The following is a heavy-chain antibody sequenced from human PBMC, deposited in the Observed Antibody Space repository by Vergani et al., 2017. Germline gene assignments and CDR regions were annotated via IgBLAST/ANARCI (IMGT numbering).Heavy chain of an antibody. J-gene: IGHJ6*02. D-gene: IGHD3-22*01. CDR2: IYYSGST. V-gene: IGHV4-59*08. Sequence: QVQLQQWGAGLLKPSETLSLTCTVSGGSISSYYWSWIRQPPGKGLEWIGYIYYSGSTNYNPSLKSPCTRSVDTSKNQYSLKLSSVTAADTAVYYCARQADRSSGFYYYYGMDVWGQGTTVTVSS. CDR3: ARQADRSSGFYYYYGMDV. CDR1: GGSISSYY.